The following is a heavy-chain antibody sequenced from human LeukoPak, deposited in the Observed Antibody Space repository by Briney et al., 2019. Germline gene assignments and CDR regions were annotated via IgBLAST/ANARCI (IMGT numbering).Heavy chain of an antibody. V-gene: IGHV1-2*02. Sequence: GASVKVSCKASGYTFTGYYMHWVRQAPGQGLEWMGWINPNSGGTNYAQKFQGRVTMTRDTSISTAYMELSSLRSEDTAVYYCAREGERDDTYYYYYMDVWGKGTTVTISS. CDR1: GYTFTGYY. J-gene: IGHJ6*03. D-gene: IGHD3-10*01. CDR3: AREGERDDTYYYYYMDV. CDR2: INPNSGGT.